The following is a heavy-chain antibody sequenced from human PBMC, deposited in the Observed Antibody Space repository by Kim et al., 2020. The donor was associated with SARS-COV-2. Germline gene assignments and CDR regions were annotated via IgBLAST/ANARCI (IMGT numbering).Heavy chain of an antibody. Sequence: YADLVTGRVPISRDNAKNSLYLPMNTLGVEDTALYYCARDPAFSAFDMWGQGTMVTVSS. V-gene: IGHV3-7*04. CDR3: ARDPAFSAFDM. J-gene: IGHJ3*02.